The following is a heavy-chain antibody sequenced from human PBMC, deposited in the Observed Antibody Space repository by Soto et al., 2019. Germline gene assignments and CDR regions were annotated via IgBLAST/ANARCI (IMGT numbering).Heavy chain of an antibody. CDR2: INPSGGST. Sequence: ASVKVSCKASGYTFTSYYMHWVRQAPGQGLEWMGIINPSGGSTSYAQKFQGRVTMTRDTSTSTVYMELSSLRSEDTAVYYCARDSAFDSSGYYGDYWGQGTLLTVSS. V-gene: IGHV1-46*01. CDR1: GYTFTSYY. D-gene: IGHD3-22*01. J-gene: IGHJ4*02. CDR3: ARDSAFDSSGYYGDY.